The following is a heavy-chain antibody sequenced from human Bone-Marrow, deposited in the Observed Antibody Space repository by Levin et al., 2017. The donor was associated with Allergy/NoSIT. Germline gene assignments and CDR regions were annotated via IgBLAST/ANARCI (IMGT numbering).Heavy chain of an antibody. D-gene: IGHD3-9*01. CDR2: IYYSGST. CDR1: GGSISSSSYY. J-gene: IGHJ4*02. Sequence: SETLSLTCTVSGGSISSSSYYWGWIRQPPGKGLEWIGSIYYSGSTYYNPSLKSRVTISVDTSKNQFSLKLSSVTAADTAVYYCARHGYYDILTGYVTSYYFDYWGQGTLVTVSS. V-gene: IGHV4-39*01. CDR3: ARHGYYDILTGYVTSYYFDY.